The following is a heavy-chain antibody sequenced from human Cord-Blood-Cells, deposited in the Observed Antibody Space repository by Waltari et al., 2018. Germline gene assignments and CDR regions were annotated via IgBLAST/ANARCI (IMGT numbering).Heavy chain of an antibody. CDR1: GGTFRSYA. CDR2: IIPIFGTA. Sequence: QVQLVQSGAEGKKPGSSVKVSGKASGGTFRSYALSWVRKAPGPGLEWMGGIIPIFGTANYAQKFQGRVTITADESTSTAYMELSSLRSEDTAVYYCARERSSSWYAFDIWGQGTMVTVSS. CDR3: ARERSSSWYAFDI. J-gene: IGHJ3*02. D-gene: IGHD6-13*01. V-gene: IGHV1-69*12.